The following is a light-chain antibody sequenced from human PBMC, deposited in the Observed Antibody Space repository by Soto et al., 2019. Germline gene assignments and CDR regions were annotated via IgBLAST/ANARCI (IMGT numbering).Light chain of an antibody. CDR1: QSVSSK. CDR2: GES. Sequence: EIVMTQSPATLSVSPGEGATLSCRASQSVSSKLAWYQQKPGQAPRLLIYGESTRATGIPARFSGSGSGTEFTLIISSLKSEDSAVYYCQQYNSWLWTFGQGTKVEIK. J-gene: IGKJ1*01. V-gene: IGKV3-15*01. CDR3: QQYNSWLWT.